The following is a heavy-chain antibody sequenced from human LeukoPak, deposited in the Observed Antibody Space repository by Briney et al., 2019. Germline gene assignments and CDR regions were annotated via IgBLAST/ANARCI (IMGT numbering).Heavy chain of an antibody. D-gene: IGHD6-25*01. CDR1: GFTFKNHV. J-gene: IGHJ4*02. CDR3: ARERTRAADFDY. Sequence: PGGSLRLSCEASGFTFKNHVMHWVRQAPGKGLEWVATILYGGNTKFYADSMKGRFTISRDNSQNTVDLQTNSLRAEDTAVYYCARERTRAADFDYWGQGTLVTVSS. V-gene: IGHV3-30-3*01. CDR2: ILYGGNTK.